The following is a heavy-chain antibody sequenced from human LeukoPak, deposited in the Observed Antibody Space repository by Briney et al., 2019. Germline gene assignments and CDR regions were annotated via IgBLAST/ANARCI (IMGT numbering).Heavy chain of an antibody. CDR3: AKGAYSSSWYENWFDP. J-gene: IGHJ5*02. V-gene: IGHV3-23*01. D-gene: IGHD6-13*01. CDR1: GFTFSSYA. CDR2: ISGSGGST. Sequence: GGSLRLSCAAPGFTFSSYAMSWVRQAPGKGLEWVSAISGSGGSTYYADSVKGRFTISRDNSKNTLYLQMNSLRAEDTAVYYCAKGAYSSSWYENWFDPWGQGTLVTVSS.